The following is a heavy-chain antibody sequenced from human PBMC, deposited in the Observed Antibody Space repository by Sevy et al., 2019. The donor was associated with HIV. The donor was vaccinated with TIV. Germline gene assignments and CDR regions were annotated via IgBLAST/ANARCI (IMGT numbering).Heavy chain of an antibody. J-gene: IGHJ4*02. V-gene: IGHV3-23*01. CDR2: ISGSGYLT. Sequence: GGSLRLSCAASGFTFSSYAMSWVRQAPGKGLEWVSAISGSGYLTYYTDSVKGRFTISRDNSKNTLYLQMNSLRAEDTAVYYCAKAGEGYYYDSSGLFDYWGQGTLVTVSS. CDR1: GFTFSSYA. D-gene: IGHD3-22*01. CDR3: AKAGEGYYYDSSGLFDY.